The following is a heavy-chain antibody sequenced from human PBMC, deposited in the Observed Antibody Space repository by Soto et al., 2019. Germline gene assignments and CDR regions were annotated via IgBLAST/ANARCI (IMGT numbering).Heavy chain of an antibody. Sequence: QVQLVESGGGVVQPGRSLRLSCVASGFSFSSYGMHWVRQAPGKGLEWVAVTSHDGNKKFYVDSLRGRFTISRDNSKNRLYLQMNSLRAEDTAVYYCAKGAPYCSGGTCSLDYWGQGTLVTVSS. V-gene: IGHV3-33*05. CDR1: GFSFSSYG. D-gene: IGHD2-15*01. CDR3: AKGAPYCSGGTCSLDY. J-gene: IGHJ4*02. CDR2: TSHDGNKK.